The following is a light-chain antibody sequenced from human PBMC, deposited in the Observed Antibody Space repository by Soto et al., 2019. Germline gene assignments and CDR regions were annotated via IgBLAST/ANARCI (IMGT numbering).Light chain of an antibody. J-gene: IGKJ5*01. CDR1: QGISSY. Sequence: DIQLTQSPSFLSASVGDRVTITCRASQGISSYLAWYQQEPGKAPKLLIYAASTLQSGVPSRFSGSGSGTEFTLTISSLQPEDFATYYCQRLSSYPITFGQGTRLEIK. CDR2: AAS. CDR3: QRLSSYPIT. V-gene: IGKV1-9*01.